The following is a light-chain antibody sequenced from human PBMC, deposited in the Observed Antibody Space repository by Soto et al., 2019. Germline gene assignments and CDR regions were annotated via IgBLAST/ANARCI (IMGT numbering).Light chain of an antibody. CDR2: GAS. Sequence: EIVMTQSPATLSVSPGARSTLSGRASQTVSSNLAWYQQKPGQAPRLLIYGASTRATGIPARFSGSGSGTEFTLTISSLQSEDFAVYYCQQYNNWPITFGQGTRLEIK. CDR3: QQYNNWPIT. V-gene: IGKV3-15*01. J-gene: IGKJ5*01. CDR1: QTVSSN.